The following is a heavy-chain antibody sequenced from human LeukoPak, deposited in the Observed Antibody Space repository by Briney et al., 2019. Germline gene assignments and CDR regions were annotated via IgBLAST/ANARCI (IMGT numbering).Heavy chain of an antibody. Sequence: SVKVSCKASGGTFSSYAISWVRQTPGQGLEWMGGIIPIFGTANYAQKFQGRVTITTDESTSTAYMELSSLRSEDTAVYYSARDTIESTRGSGSSNFDYWGQGTLVTVSS. D-gene: IGHD3-10*01. V-gene: IGHV1-69*05. CDR2: IIPIFGTA. J-gene: IGHJ4*02. CDR1: GGTFSSYA. CDR3: ARDTIESTRGSGSSNFDY.